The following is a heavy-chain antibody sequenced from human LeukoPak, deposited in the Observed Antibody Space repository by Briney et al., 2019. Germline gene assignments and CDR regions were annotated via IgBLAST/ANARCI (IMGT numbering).Heavy chain of an antibody. CDR1: GFAYSSYG. Sequence: PGGSLRLSCAESGFAYSSYGMQWVRQAPGKGLEWVAFIRYDGSNKYYADSVKGRFTISRDNSKNTLYLQMNSLRAEDTAVYYCAKDFYGDYSGSCFDYWGQGTLVTVSS. CDR3: AKDFYGDYSGSCFDY. V-gene: IGHV3-30*02. D-gene: IGHD4-17*01. CDR2: IRYDGSNK. J-gene: IGHJ4*02.